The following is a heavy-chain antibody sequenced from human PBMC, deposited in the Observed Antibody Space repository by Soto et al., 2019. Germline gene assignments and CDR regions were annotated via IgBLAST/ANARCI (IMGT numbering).Heavy chain of an antibody. D-gene: IGHD3-22*01. J-gene: IGHJ5*02. CDR1: GGSISSYY. V-gene: IGHV4-59*01. Sequence: QVQLQESGPGLVKPSETLSLTCTVSGGSISSYYWSWIRQPPGKGLEWIGYTYYSGSTNYNPSLKSRVTISVDTSNTPISLKLSSVAAANTSVYYCARGLRSYYYDSSGHDNWFAPWGQGTLVTVSS. CDR2: TYYSGST. CDR3: ARGLRSYYYDSSGHDNWFAP.